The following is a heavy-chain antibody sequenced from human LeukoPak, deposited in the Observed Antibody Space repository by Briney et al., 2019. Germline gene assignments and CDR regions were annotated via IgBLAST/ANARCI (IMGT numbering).Heavy chain of an antibody. CDR1: NGSITTSGYY. CDR3: AGSGRTQDYWDY. V-gene: IGHV4-31*03. D-gene: IGHD3-10*01. J-gene: IGHJ4*02. Sequence: KSSQTLSLTCTVSNGSITTSGYYWSWIRQPPGKGLEWIGTIYSFGNTYYNPSLKSRVTISVDTSKNHFSLKLTSVTAADTAVYYCAGSGRTQDYWDYWGQGTLVKVSS. CDR2: IYSFGNT.